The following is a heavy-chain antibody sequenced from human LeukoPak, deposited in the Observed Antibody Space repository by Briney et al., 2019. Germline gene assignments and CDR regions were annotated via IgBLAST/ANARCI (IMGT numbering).Heavy chain of an antibody. CDR3: ARDGGTIFGVVIEWFDP. D-gene: IGHD3-3*01. J-gene: IGHJ5*02. CDR1: GYTFSNFA. V-gene: IGHV1-3*01. CDR2: INAANGNT. Sequence: GASVKLSCKASGYTFSNFAIHWVRQAPGQSLEWMGWINAANGNTNYAQKLQGRVTMTTDTSTSTAYMELRSLRSDDTAVYYCARDGGTIFGVVIEWFDPWGQGTLVTVSS.